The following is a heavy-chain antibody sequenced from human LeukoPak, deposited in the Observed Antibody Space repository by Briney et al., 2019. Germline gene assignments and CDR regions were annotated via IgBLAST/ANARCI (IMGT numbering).Heavy chain of an antibody. Sequence: SETLSLTCAVYGGSFSGYYWSWIRQPPGKGLEWIGEINHSGSTNYNPSLKSRVTISVDTSKNQFSLKLSSVTAADTAVYYCAIGGLRYFDWLHRGYYFDYWGQGTLVTVSS. V-gene: IGHV4-34*01. CDR2: INHSGST. CDR1: GGSFSGYY. CDR3: AIGGLRYFDWLHRGYYFDY. J-gene: IGHJ4*02. D-gene: IGHD3-9*01.